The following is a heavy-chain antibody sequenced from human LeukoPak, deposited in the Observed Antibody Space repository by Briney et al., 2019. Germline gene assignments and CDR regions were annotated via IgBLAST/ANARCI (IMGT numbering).Heavy chain of an antibody. D-gene: IGHD3-22*01. J-gene: IGHJ4*02. V-gene: IGHV3-21*01. CDR3: ARRLYYDSSGYYNTAFDY. CDR1: GVTLSSYS. Sequence: GGSLRLSCAASGVTLSSYSMNCVRHAPRKGLEWGSSITISSSYIYYADSSKARFTISRDNAQNSLYLQMNRLRAEDTAVYYCARRLYYDSSGYYNTAFDYWGQGTLVTVSS. CDR2: ITISSSYI.